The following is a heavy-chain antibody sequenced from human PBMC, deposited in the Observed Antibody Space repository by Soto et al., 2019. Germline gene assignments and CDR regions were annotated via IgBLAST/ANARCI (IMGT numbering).Heavy chain of an antibody. CDR3: ARAVSGYSWFDP. V-gene: IGHV1-3*01. J-gene: IGHJ5*02. D-gene: IGHD3-22*01. CDR2: INAGNGNT. CDR1: GYTFTNYA. Sequence: GASVKVSCKASGYTFTNYAMHWVRQAPGQRLEWMGWINAGNGNTKYSQKFQGRVTITRDTSASTAYMELSSLRSEDTAVYYCARAVSGYSWFDPWGQGTLVTVSS.